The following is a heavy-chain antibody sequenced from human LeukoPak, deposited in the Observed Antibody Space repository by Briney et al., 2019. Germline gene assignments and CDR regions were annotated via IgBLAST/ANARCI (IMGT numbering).Heavy chain of an antibody. J-gene: IGHJ4*02. CDR2: ITETSHV. Sequence: GGSLRLSCAASGFTFSAYSMNWVRHAPGKGLEWVSSITETSHVYYAESVKGRFTISRDNAKNLVLLQIKNLRVEDTAVYFCTRDLHTVIPPGGIDYWGQGTPVTVSS. CDR3: TRDLHTVIPPGGIDY. V-gene: IGHV3-21*01. CDR1: GFTFSAYS. D-gene: IGHD4-17*01.